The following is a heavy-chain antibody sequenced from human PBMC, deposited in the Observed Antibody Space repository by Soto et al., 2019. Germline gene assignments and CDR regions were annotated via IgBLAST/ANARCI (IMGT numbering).Heavy chain of an antibody. V-gene: IGHV3-21*01. J-gene: IGHJ4*02. Sequence: GGSLRLSCAASGFIFSSYTMNWVRQAPGKGLEWVSSISSSSSYIYYADSMKGRFTISRDNAKKSLYLQMNSLRAEDTAVYYCASGPNYRNFDYWGQGTLVTVSS. CDR3: ASGPNYRNFDY. D-gene: IGHD3-10*01. CDR1: GFIFSSYT. CDR2: ISSSSSYI.